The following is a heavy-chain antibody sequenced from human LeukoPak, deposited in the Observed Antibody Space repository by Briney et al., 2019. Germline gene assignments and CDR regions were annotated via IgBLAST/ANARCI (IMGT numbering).Heavy chain of an antibody. CDR2: ISGSGGST. J-gene: IGHJ4*02. D-gene: IGHD3-9*01. Sequence: GGSLRLSCAASGFTFSSYAMSWVRQAPGKGLEWVSAISGSGGSTYYADSVKGRFTISRDNSENTLYLQMNSLRAEDTAVYYCAKDPSKNFDWLSDHWGQGTLVTVSS. CDR1: GFTFSSYA. CDR3: AKDPSKNFDWLSDH. V-gene: IGHV3-23*01.